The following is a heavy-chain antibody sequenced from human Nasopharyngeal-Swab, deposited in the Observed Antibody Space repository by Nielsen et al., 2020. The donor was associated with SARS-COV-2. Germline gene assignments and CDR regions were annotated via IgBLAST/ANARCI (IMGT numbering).Heavy chain of an antibody. CDR3: ARAGGYCSGGSCRRHYYFDY. D-gene: IGHD2-15*01. V-gene: IGHV4-31*02. Sequence: RQAPGKGLEWLGYIYYSGSTYYNPSRKSRVTISVDTSKNQFSLKLSSVTAADTAVYYCARAGGYCSGGSCRRHYYFDYWGQGTLVTVSA. CDR2: IYYSGST. J-gene: IGHJ4*02.